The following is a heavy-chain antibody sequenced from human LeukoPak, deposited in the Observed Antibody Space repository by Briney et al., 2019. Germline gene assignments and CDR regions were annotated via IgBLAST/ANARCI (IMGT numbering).Heavy chain of an antibody. Sequence: PSGTLSLTCTVSGGSISSYYWSWIRQPAGKGLEWIGRIYTSGSTNYNPSLKSRVTMSVDTSKNQFSLKLSPVTAADTAVYHCARVDTNYYYYMDVWGKGTTVTVSS. J-gene: IGHJ6*03. D-gene: IGHD5-18*01. V-gene: IGHV4-4*07. CDR2: IYTSGST. CDR1: GGSISSYY. CDR3: ARVDTNYYYYMDV.